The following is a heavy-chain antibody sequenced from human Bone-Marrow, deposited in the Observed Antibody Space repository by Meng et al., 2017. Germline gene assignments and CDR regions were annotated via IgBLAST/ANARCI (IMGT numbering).Heavy chain of an antibody. D-gene: IGHD6-19*01. CDR1: GFTFDDYA. CDR3: AKDYGQWLLDAFVI. CDR2: ISWNSGSI. J-gene: IGHJ3*02. V-gene: IGHV3-9*03. Sequence: SLKISCAASGFTFDDYAMHWLRQAPGQGLEWVSGISWNSGSIGYADSVKGRFTISRDNAKNSLYLQMNSLRAEDMALYYYAKDYGQWLLDAFVIWGQGKRV.